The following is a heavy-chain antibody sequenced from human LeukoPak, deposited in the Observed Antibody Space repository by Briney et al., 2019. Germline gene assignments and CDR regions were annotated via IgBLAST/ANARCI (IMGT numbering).Heavy chain of an antibody. D-gene: IGHD3-10*02. V-gene: IGHV3-21*01. J-gene: IGHJ6*04. CDR3: AELGITMIGGV. Sequence: GGSLRLSCAASGFTFSSHSMNWVRQAPGKGLEWVSFISSSSSYIYYADSVKGRFTISRDNAKNSLYLQMNSLRAEDTAVYYCAELGITMIGGVWGKGTTVTISS. CDR1: GFTFSSHS. CDR2: ISSSSSYI.